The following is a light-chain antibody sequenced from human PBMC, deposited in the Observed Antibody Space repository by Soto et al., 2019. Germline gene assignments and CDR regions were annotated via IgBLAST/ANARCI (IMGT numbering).Light chain of an antibody. Sequence: EIVLTQSPVTLSLSPGERATLSCRSSRSVSSTYLAWYHQKPGQAPRLLIYRASSRATGIPDRFSGSGSGTDFTLTISRLEPEDFAVYYCQQYGSSPYTFGQGTKLEIK. CDR2: RAS. CDR3: QQYGSSPYT. V-gene: IGKV3-20*01. J-gene: IGKJ2*01. CDR1: RSVSSTY.